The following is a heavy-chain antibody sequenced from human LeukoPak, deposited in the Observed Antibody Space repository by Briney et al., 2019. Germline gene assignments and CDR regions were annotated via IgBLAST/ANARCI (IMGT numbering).Heavy chain of an antibody. V-gene: IGHV3-21*01. D-gene: IGHD6-6*01. Sequence: GGSLRLSCAASGFTFSTFSRSWMSWVRQAPGKGLEWVSSISSSSSYIYYADSVKGRFTISRDNAKNSLYLQMNSLRAEDTAVYYCARGAARPGSGFDYWGQGTLVTVSS. CDR2: ISSSSSYI. CDR1: GFTFSTFSRSW. CDR3: ARGAARPGSGFDY. J-gene: IGHJ4*02.